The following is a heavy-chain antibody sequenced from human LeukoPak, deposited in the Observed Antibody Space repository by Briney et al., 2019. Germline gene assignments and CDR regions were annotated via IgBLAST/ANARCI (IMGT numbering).Heavy chain of an antibody. Sequence: SQTLSLTCTVSGGSISSGSYYWSWIRQPAGKGLEWIGRIYTSGSTNYNPSLKSRVTISVDTSKNQFSLKLSSVTAADTAEYYCARDQRYYYDSSGRYYYYYYYMDVWGKGTTVTVSS. CDR3: ARDQRYYYDSSGRYYYYYYYMDV. CDR1: GGSISSGSYY. J-gene: IGHJ6*03. V-gene: IGHV4-61*02. CDR2: IYTSGST. D-gene: IGHD3-22*01.